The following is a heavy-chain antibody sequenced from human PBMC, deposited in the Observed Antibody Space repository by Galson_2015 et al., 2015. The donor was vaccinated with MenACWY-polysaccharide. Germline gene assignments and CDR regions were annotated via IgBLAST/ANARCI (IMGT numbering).Heavy chain of an antibody. Sequence: SVKVSCKASGYKFTSYDINWVRQASGQGLEWMGWMNPNSGNTGYAQKLQGRVTMTSSSAMTTAYMELSSLRSEDTAVHYCARIIARKYTFADSWGQGTLVTFSS. D-gene: IGHD2-21*01. CDR3: ARIIARKYTFADS. V-gene: IGHV1-8*01. CDR1: GYKFTSYD. J-gene: IGHJ4*02. CDR2: MNPNSGNT.